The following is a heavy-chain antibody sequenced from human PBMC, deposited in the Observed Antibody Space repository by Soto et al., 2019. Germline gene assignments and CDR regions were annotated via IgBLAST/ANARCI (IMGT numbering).Heavy chain of an antibody. D-gene: IGHD3-9*01. CDR1: GYTFTSYG. Sequence: ASVKVSCKASGYTFTSYGISWVRQAPGQGLEWMGWISAYNGNTNYAQKLQGRVTMTTDTSTSTAYMELRSLRSDDTAVYYCARDLDDILTGYAVDYWGQGTLVTVSS. J-gene: IGHJ4*02. CDR2: ISAYNGNT. V-gene: IGHV1-18*01. CDR3: ARDLDDILTGYAVDY.